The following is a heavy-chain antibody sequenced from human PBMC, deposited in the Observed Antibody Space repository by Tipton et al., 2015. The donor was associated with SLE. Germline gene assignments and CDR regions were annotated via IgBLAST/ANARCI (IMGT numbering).Heavy chain of an antibody. V-gene: IGHV4-59*11. J-gene: IGHJ6*02. CDR2: IYYSGST. D-gene: IGHD3-3*01. CDR1: GGSISSHY. CDR3: ARDRNTIFGVAPYGMDV. Sequence: TLSLTCTFSGGSISSHYWSWIRQPPGKGLEWIGYIYYSGSTNYNPSLKSRVTISVDTSKNQFSLKLSSVTAADTAVYYCARDRNTIFGVAPYGMDVWGQGTTVTVSS.